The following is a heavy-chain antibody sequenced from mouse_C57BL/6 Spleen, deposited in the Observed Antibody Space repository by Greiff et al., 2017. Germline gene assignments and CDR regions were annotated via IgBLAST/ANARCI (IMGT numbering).Heavy chain of an antibody. J-gene: IGHJ2*01. D-gene: IGHD2-1*01. CDR1: GYTFTEYT. CDR2: FYPGSGSI. V-gene: IGHV1-62-2*01. CDR3: ARHEDYYGNPYYFDY. Sequence: QVQLKESGAELVKPGASVKLSCKASGYTFTEYTIHWVKQRSGQGLEWIGWFYPGSGSIKYNEKFKDKATLTADKSSSTVYMELSRLTSEDSAVYFCARHEDYYGNPYYFDYWGQGTTLTVSS.